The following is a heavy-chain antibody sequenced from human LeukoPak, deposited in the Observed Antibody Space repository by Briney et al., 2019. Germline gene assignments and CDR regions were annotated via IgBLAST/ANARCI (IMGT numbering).Heavy chain of an antibody. CDR2: IIPILGIA. J-gene: IGHJ4*02. CDR1: GGTFSSYT. Sequence: SVKVSCKASGGTFSSYTISWVRQAPGQGLEWMGRIIPILGIANYAQKFQGRVTITADKSMSTAYMELSSLRSEDTAVYYCARLNCSGGSCYGGGFDYWGQGTLVTVSS. CDR3: ARLNCSGGSCYGGGFDY. V-gene: IGHV1-69*02. D-gene: IGHD2-15*01.